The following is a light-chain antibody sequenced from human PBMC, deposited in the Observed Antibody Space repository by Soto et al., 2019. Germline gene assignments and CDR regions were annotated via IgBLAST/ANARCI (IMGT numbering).Light chain of an antibody. Sequence: EIVLTQSPGTLSLSPGERATLSCRASQSVSSSYLVWYRQRPGQAPRLLIYGPSSRATGIPDRFSGSGSGTDFTLTISRLEPEDFAVYYCQQYGSSPLTFGGGTKVDIK. CDR2: GPS. V-gene: IGKV3-20*01. J-gene: IGKJ4*01. CDR1: QSVSSSY. CDR3: QQYGSSPLT.